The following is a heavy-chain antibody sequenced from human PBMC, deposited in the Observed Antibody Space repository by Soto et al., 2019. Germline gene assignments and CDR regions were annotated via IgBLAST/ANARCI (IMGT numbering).Heavy chain of an antibody. D-gene: IGHD6-19*01. J-gene: IGHJ6*02. CDR3: ASSVVAGTYGMDV. V-gene: IGHV3-30-3*01. CDR1: GFTFSSYA. CDR2: ISYDGSNK. Sequence: GGSLRLSCAASGFTFSSYAMHWVRQAPGKGLEWVAVISYDGSNKYYADSVKGRFTISRDNSKNTLYLQMNSLRAEDTAVYYCASSVVAGTYGMDVWGQGTTVTVSS.